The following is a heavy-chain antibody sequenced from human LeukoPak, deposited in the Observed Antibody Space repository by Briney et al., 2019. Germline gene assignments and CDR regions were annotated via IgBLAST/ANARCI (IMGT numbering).Heavy chain of an antibody. Sequence: SVKVSCKASGDTFSSYAISWVRQAPGQGLEWMGGIIPIIGTANYAQKFQGRVTITADESTSTAYMELSSLRSEDTAVYYCARGWPYYYDSSGYYDYWGQGTLVTVSS. V-gene: IGHV1-69*13. CDR3: ARGWPYYYDSSGYYDY. D-gene: IGHD3-22*01. CDR2: IIPIIGTA. J-gene: IGHJ4*02. CDR1: GDTFSSYA.